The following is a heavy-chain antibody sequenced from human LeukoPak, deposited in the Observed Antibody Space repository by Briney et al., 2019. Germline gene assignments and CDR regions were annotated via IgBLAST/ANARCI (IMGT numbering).Heavy chain of an antibody. Sequence: GGSLRLSCAASGFTFSGHWMHWVRHAPGKGLVWVSRINNDGTSTTYADSVKGRFTISRDNAKNTLYLQMNRLRAEDTAVYYCARGSSGPDFWGQGTLVTVSS. CDR3: ARGSSGPDF. CDR2: INNDGTST. D-gene: IGHD6-19*01. J-gene: IGHJ4*02. CDR1: GFTFSGHW. V-gene: IGHV3-74*01.